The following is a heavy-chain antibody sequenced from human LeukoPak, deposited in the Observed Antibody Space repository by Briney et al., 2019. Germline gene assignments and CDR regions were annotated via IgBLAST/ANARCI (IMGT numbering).Heavy chain of an antibody. CDR1: GGSISSSSYY. D-gene: IGHD3-3*01. Sequence: PSETLSLTCTVSGGSISSSSYYWGWIRQPPGKGLEWIGSIYYSGSTYYNPSLKSRVTISVDTSKNQFSLKLSSVTAADTAVYYCARAGDYDFWSGYFPNWFDPWGQGTLVTVSS. J-gene: IGHJ5*02. V-gene: IGHV4-39*01. CDR2: IYYSGST. CDR3: ARAGDYDFWSGYFPNWFDP.